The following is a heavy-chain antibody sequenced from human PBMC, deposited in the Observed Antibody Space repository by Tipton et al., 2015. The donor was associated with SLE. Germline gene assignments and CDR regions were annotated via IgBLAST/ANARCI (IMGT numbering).Heavy chain of an antibody. CDR2: IYHSGST. CDR1: GGSISSGGYS. J-gene: IGHJ4*02. Sequence: TLSLTCAVSGGSISSGGYSWSWIRQPPGKGLEWIGYIYHSGSTYYNPSLKSRVTISVDRSKNQISLKLSSVTAADTAVYYCARGGAITMGQGEVDYWGQGTLVTVSS. D-gene: IGHD3-10*01. CDR3: ARGGAITMGQGEVDY. V-gene: IGHV4-30-2*01.